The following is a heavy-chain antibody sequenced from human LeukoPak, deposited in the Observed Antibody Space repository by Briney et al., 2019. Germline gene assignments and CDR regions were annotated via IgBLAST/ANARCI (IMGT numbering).Heavy chain of an antibody. J-gene: IGHJ6*02. V-gene: IGHV4-30-4*01. Sequence: SQTLSLTCTVSGGSISSGDYYWSWIRRPPGKGLEWIGYIYYSGSTYNPSLKSRVTISVDTSKNQFSLKLSSVTAADTAVYYCAGYVDIVATDRGPYYYYGMDVWGQGATVTVSS. CDR3: AGYVDIVATDRGPYYYYGMDV. D-gene: IGHD5-12*01. CDR2: IYYSGST. CDR1: GGSISSGDYY.